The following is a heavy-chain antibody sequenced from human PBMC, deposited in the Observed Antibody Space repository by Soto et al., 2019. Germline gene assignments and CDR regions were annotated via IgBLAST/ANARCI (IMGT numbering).Heavy chain of an antibody. CDR3: ARAYGDCFDY. D-gene: IGHD4-17*01. Sequence: PSETLSLTCTVSGGSISSYYWSWIRQPPGKGLEWIGYIYYSGSTNYNPSLKSRVTISVDTPKNQFSLKLSSVTAADTAVYYCARAYGDCFDYWGQGTLVTVSS. CDR1: GGSISSYY. J-gene: IGHJ4*02. CDR2: IYYSGST. V-gene: IGHV4-59*01.